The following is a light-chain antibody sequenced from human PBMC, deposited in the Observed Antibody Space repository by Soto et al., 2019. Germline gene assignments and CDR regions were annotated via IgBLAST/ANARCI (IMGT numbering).Light chain of an antibody. CDR2: AAS. Sequence: DIQMTQSPSSLSASVGDRVTITCRASQSISSYLNWYQQKPGKAPKLLIYAASSLQSGVPSRFSGSGSGTDFTLTISSLQPQDFVTYYCQQSYSIPRITFGQGTRLEIK. J-gene: IGKJ5*01. V-gene: IGKV1-39*01. CDR3: QQSYSIPRIT. CDR1: QSISSY.